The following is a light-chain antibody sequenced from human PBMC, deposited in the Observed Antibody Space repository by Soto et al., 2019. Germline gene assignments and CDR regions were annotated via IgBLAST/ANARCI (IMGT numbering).Light chain of an antibody. J-gene: IGKJ5*01. CDR2: EEY. CDR1: QSITNF. Sequence: DIQMNQSPTSLSASVGDRVTITCRASQSITNFLHWYQQKPGKAPKLLIFEEYNLESGVPSRFSGTGSGTDFTLTISSLQPEDFATYYCQQSYSAPITFGQGTRLEI. CDR3: QQSYSAPIT. V-gene: IGKV1-39*01.